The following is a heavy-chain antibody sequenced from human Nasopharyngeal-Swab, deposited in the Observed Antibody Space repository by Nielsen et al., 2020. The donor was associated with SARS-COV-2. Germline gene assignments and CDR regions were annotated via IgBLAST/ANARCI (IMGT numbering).Heavy chain of an antibody. V-gene: IGHV4-39*07. CDR3: ASGEENNWFDP. CDR2: IYYSGST. Sequence: PGKGLEWIGSIYYSGSTYYNPSLKRRVTISVDTSKNQFSLKLSSVTAADTAVYYCASGEENNWFDPWGQGTLVTVSS. J-gene: IGHJ5*02. D-gene: IGHD3-10*01.